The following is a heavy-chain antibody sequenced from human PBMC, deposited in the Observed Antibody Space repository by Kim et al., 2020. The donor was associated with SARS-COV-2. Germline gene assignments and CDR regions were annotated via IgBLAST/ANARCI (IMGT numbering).Heavy chain of an antibody. Sequence: SETLSLTCAVYGGSFSGYYWSWIRQPPGKGLEWIGEINHSGSTNYNPSLKSRVTISVDTSKNQFSLKLSSVTAADTAVYYCARGATEWWLREYYYYYGMDVWGQGTTVTVSS. D-gene: IGHD2-15*01. CDR1: GGSFSGYY. J-gene: IGHJ6*02. CDR3: ARGATEWWLREYYYYYGMDV. V-gene: IGHV4-34*01. CDR2: INHSGST.